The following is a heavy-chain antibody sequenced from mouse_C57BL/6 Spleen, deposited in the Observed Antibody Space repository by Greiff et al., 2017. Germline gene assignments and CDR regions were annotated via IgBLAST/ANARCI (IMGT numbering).Heavy chain of an antibody. CDR3: ARDDYDSWYFDV. Sequence: VQLQQSGAELVRPGASVKLSCKASGYTFTDYYINWVKQRPGQGLEWIARIYPGSGNTYYNEKFKGKATLTAEKSSSTAYMQLSSLTSEDSAVYCCARDDYDSWYFDVWGTGTTVTVSS. V-gene: IGHV1-76*01. CDR2: IYPGSGNT. D-gene: IGHD2-4*01. J-gene: IGHJ1*03. CDR1: GYTFTDYY.